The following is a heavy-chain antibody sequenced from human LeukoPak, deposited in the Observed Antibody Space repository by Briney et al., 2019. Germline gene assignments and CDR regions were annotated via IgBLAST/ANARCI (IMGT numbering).Heavy chain of an antibody. CDR1: GFTFSSYA. Sequence: PGGSLRLSCAASGFTFSSYAMSWVRQAPGKGLEWVSAISGSGGSTYYADSVKGRFTISRDNSKNTLYLQMNSLRAEDTAVYYCTVTYYYDSSGYPRFDYWGQGTLVTVSS. CDR3: TVTYYYDSSGYPRFDY. J-gene: IGHJ4*02. V-gene: IGHV3-23*01. D-gene: IGHD3-22*01. CDR2: ISGSGGST.